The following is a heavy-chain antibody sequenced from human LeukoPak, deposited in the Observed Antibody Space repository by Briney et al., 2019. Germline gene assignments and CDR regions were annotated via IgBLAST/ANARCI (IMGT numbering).Heavy chain of an antibody. Sequence: ASVKVSCKASGYTLTSYGISWVRQAPGQGLEWMGWISAYNGNTNYAQKFQGRVTITTDESTSTAYMELSSLRSEDTAVYYCARSREPHWFDPWGQGTLVTVSS. V-gene: IGHV1-18*01. CDR1: GYTLTSYG. CDR2: ISAYNGNT. D-gene: IGHD1-26*01. CDR3: ARSREPHWFDP. J-gene: IGHJ5*02.